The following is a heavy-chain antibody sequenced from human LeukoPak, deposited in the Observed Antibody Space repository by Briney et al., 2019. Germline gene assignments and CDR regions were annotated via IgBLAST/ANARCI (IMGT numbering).Heavy chain of an antibody. J-gene: IGHJ4*02. CDR1: GFTFTSYS. D-gene: IGHD1-26*01. CDR2: ISGGGGST. V-gene: IGHV3-23*01. Sequence: GGSLRLSCAASGFTFTSYSMNWVRQAPGKGLEWDSTISGGGGSTYYADSVKGRFTISRDNSKNTLYLQVNSLRAEDTAVYYCAKGGKWDVTPFDYWGQGTLVTVSS. CDR3: AKGGKWDVTPFDY.